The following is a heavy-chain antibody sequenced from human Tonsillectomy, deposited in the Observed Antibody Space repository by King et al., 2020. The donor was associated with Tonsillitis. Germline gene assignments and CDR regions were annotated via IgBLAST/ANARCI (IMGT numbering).Heavy chain of an antibody. CDR3: ARIVTLLTTTDYYYGMDV. CDR2: IFSNDEK. D-gene: IGHD4-17*01. V-gene: IGHV2-26*01. Sequence: VTLKESGPVLVKPTETLTLTCSVSGFSLSNARMGVSWIRQPPGKALEWLAHIFSNDEKSYSTSLKSRVTISKDTSKSQVVLTMTNMDPVDTATYYCARIVTLLTTTDYYYGMDVWGQGTTVTVSS. CDR1: GFSLSNARMG. J-gene: IGHJ6*02.